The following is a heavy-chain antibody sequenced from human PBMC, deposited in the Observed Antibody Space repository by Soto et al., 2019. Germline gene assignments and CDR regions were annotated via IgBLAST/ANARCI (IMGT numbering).Heavy chain of an antibody. CDR3: ARESICSGGSCYESAYYYYYYYMDV. CDR1: GFTFSSYS. D-gene: IGHD2-15*01. CDR2: ISSSSSTI. Sequence: GGSLRLSCAASGFTFSSYSMNWVRQAPGKGLEWVSYISSSSSTIYYAESVKGRFTISRDNAKNSLYLQMNSLRAEDTAVYYCARESICSGGSCYESAYYYYYYYMDVWGKGTTVTVSS. V-gene: IGHV3-48*01. J-gene: IGHJ6*03.